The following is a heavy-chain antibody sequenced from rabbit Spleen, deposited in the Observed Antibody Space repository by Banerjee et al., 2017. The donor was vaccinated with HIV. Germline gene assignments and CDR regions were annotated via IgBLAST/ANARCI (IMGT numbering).Heavy chain of an antibody. Sequence: QSLEESGGDLVKPGASLTLTCTASGFSFSVSYWICWVRQAPGKGLEWIACIYPDNGNTYYASWAKGRFTISKTSSTTVTLQMTSLTAADTAAYFCARDGYSRGWGIILYYFNLWGQGTLVTVS. J-gene: IGHJ4*01. CDR2: IYPDNGNT. CDR3: ARDGYSRGWGIILYYFNL. V-gene: IGHV1S40*01. D-gene: IGHD4-1*01. CDR1: GFSFSVSYW.